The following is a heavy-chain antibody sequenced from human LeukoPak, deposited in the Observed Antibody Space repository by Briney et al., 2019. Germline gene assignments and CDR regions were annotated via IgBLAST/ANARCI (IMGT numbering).Heavy chain of an antibody. V-gene: IGHV4-38-2*02. CDR2: IYHSGST. J-gene: IGHJ4*02. CDR3: ARDYIAAAGFIDY. CDR1: GYSISSGYY. Sequence: SETLSLTCAVSGYSISSGYYWGWIRQPPGKGLEWIGSIYHSGSTYYNPSLKSRVTISVDTSKNQFSLKLSSVTAADTAVYYCARDYIAAAGFIDYWGQGTLVTVSS. D-gene: IGHD6-13*01.